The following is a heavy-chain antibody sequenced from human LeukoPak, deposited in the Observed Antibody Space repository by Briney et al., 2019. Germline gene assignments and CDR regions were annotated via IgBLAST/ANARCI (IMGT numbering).Heavy chain of an antibody. J-gene: IGHJ5*02. CDR2: IYYSGST. D-gene: IGHD5-18*01. CDR3: ARAVDTAMVSWFDP. Sequence: SETLSLTCTVSGGSISSYYWSWIRQPPGKGLEWIGYIYYSGSTNYNPSLKSRVTISVDTSKNQFSLKLSSVTAADTAVYYCARAVDTAMVSWFDPWGQGTLVTVSS. V-gene: IGHV4-59*01. CDR1: GGSISSYY.